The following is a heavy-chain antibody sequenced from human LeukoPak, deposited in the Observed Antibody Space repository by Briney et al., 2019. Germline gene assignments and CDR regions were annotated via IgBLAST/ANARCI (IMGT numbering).Heavy chain of an antibody. CDR3: AKDMGRRTTLPLV. J-gene: IGHJ4*02. CDR1: GFTFSSYA. Sequence: GGSLRLSCAASGFTFSSYAMSWVRQASGKGLEWVSAISGSGGSTYYADSVKGRFTISRDNSKNTLYLQMNSLRAEDTAVYYCAKDMGRRTTLPLVWGQGTLVTVSS. CDR2: ISGSGGST. V-gene: IGHV3-23*01. D-gene: IGHD4-17*01.